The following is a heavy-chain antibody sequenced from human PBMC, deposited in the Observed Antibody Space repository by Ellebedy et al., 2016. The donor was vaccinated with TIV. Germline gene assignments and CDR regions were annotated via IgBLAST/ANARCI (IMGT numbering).Heavy chain of an antibody. V-gene: IGHV3-30*02. CDR2: IRFDGNNA. D-gene: IGHD4/OR15-4a*01. CDR3: ARGGAYWYFDL. Sequence: GGSLRLSCAASGFIFSNSGMNWVRQAPGKGLEWVAFIRFDGNNAYYADSAKGRFTISRDNSKNTLYLQMNSLRAEDTAVYYCARGGAYWYFDLWGRGSLVTVST. CDR1: GFIFSNSG. J-gene: IGHJ2*01.